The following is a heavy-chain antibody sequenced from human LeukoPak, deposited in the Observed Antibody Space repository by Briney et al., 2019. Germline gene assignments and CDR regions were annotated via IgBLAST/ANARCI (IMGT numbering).Heavy chain of an antibody. D-gene: IGHD3-3*01. CDR1: GFTFSSYA. V-gene: IGHV3-23*01. J-gene: IGHJ4*02. CDR3: AKEARGAFWSGPVPLDY. Sequence: PGGSLRLSCAASGFTFSSYAMSWVRQAPGKGLEWVSAISGSGGSTYYADSVKGRFTISRDNSKNTLYLQMNSLRAEDTAVYYCAKEARGAFWSGPVPLDYWGQGTLVTVSS. CDR2: ISGSGGST.